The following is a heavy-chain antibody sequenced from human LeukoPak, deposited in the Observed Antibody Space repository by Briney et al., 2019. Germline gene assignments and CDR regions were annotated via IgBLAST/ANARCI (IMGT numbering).Heavy chain of an antibody. CDR2: INHSGST. V-gene: IGHV4-34*01. J-gene: IGHJ4*02. Sequence: SETLSLTCAVYGGSCSGYYWSWIRQPPGKGLVWIGEINHSGSTNYNPSLKSRVTISVDTSKNQFSLKLSSVTAADTAVYYCARGGGGYCSSTSCHRVVGYFDYWGQGTLVTVSS. D-gene: IGHD2-2*02. CDR3: ARGGGGYCSSTSCHRVVGYFDY. CDR1: GGSCSGYY.